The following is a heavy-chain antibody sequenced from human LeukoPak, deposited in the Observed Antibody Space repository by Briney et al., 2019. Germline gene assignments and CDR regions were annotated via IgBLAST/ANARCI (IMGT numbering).Heavy chain of an antibody. CDR2: SNSDGSST. D-gene: IGHD2-2*01. CDR1: GFTFSAYW. V-gene: IGHV3-74*01. J-gene: IGHJ4*02. CDR3: ARVATTSSKWSLDY. Sequence: GGSLRLSCAASGFTFSAYWMHWVRQSPGKGLVWVARSNSDGSSTDYADSERGRFTISRDIAKSTLYLQMNSLRAEDTAVYYCARVATTSSKWSLDYWGQGTLVTVSS.